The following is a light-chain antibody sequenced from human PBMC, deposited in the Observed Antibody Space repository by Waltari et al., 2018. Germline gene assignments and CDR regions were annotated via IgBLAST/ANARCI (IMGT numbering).Light chain of an antibody. CDR2: EVN. CDR1: SSDVGSYDL. J-gene: IGLJ2*01. CDR3: CSYAGNCTVV. V-gene: IGLV2-23*02. Sequence: QSALTQPASVSGSPGQSLTISCTGTSSDVGSYDLVSWYQQHPGKAPKLMIYEVNKRPSGVSHRFAGSRSGNTASLTISGRQAEDEADYHCCSYAGNCTVVFGGGTKLTVL.